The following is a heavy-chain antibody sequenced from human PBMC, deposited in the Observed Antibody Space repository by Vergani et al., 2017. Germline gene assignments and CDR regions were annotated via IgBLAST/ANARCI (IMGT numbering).Heavy chain of an antibody. V-gene: IGHV3-30*02. CDR2: IRYDGTKR. CDR3: AKIAVAGPHWFDP. J-gene: IGHJ5*02. D-gene: IGHD6-19*01. Sequence: QVQLVESGGGVVQPGGSLRLSCIASGFTFRIYGMHWVRQAPGKGLEWVAFIRYDGTKRFYADSVKGRFTISRDNSKNTLYLQMNSLRAEDTAVYYCAKIAVAGPHWFDPWGQGTLVTVSS. CDR1: GFTFRIYG.